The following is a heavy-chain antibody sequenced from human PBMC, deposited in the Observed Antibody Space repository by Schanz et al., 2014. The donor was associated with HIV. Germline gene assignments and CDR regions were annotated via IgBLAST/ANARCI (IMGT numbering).Heavy chain of an antibody. CDR3: ASSRPMGLEIDF. V-gene: IGHV1-69*01. CDR2: ISAYNGHT. Sequence: QVLLVQSGAEMKQPGSSVKVSCKASGGTFSSYTVSWVRQAPGQGLEWMGWISAYNGHTTYVQKFQGRVTITADESTSTAYMELSSLKSEDTAMYYCASSRPMGLEIDFWGQGTLVTVSS. CDR1: GGTFSSYT. D-gene: IGHD1-1*01. J-gene: IGHJ4*02.